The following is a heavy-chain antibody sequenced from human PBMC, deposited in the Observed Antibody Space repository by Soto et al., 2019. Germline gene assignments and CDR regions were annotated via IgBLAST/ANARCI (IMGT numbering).Heavy chain of an antibody. D-gene: IGHD6-6*01. CDR3: ATDLMRFGSSHLFDY. Sequence: GASVKVSCKVSGYTLTELSMHWVRQAPGKGLEWMGGFDPEDGETIYAQKFQGRVTMTEDTSADTAYMELSSLRSEDTAVYYCATDLMRFGSSHLFDYWGQGTLVTVSS. CDR2: FDPEDGET. CDR1: GYTLTELS. J-gene: IGHJ4*02. V-gene: IGHV1-24*01.